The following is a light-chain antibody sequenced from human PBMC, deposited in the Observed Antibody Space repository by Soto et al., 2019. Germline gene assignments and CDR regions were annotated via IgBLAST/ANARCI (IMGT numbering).Light chain of an antibody. CDR2: DTS. CDR1: QSVSRY. Sequence: EIVLTQSPATLSLSPGERATLSCRASQSVSRYLAWYQQKPGQAPRILIYDTSYRATGIPARFSGSGSGTDFTLTISSLEPEDFAVYYCQQRSNWITFGQGTRLEIK. CDR3: QQRSNWIT. J-gene: IGKJ5*01. V-gene: IGKV3-11*01.